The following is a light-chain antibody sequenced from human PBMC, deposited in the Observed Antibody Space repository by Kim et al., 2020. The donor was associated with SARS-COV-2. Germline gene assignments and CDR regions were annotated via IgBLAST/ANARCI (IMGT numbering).Light chain of an antibody. J-gene: IGKJ4*01. CDR2: DAS. Sequence: DIQMTQCPSSLSASVGDRVTITCQASQDISNYLNWYQQKPGKAPKLLIYDASNLETGVPSRFSGSGSGTDFTFTISSLQPEDIATYYCQQYDNLALTFGGGTKVDIK. CDR3: QQYDNLALT. CDR1: QDISNY. V-gene: IGKV1-33*01.